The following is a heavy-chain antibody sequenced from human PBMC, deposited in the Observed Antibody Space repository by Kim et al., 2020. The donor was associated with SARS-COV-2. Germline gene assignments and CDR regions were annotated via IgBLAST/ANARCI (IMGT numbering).Heavy chain of an antibody. Sequence: TYYNPSLKSRVTISVDTSKNQFSLKLSSVTAADTAVYYCARPTPSGWLDYWGQGTLVTVSS. CDR2: T. D-gene: IGHD6-19*01. J-gene: IGHJ4*02. CDR3: ARPTPSGWLDY. V-gene: IGHV4-39*01.